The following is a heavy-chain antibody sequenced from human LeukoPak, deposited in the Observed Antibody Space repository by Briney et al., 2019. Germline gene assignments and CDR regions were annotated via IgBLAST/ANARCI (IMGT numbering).Heavy chain of an antibody. CDR1: GFTVSSNY. Sequence: GGSLRLSCAASGFTVSSNYMSWVRQAPGKGLEWVSVIYSGGSTYYADSVKGRFTISRDNSKNTLYLQMNSLRAEDTAVYYCARGGYYDFWGGYSGDYWGQGTLVTVSS. CDR2: IYSGGST. J-gene: IGHJ4*02. D-gene: IGHD3-3*01. V-gene: IGHV3-53*01. CDR3: ARGGYYDFWGGYSGDY.